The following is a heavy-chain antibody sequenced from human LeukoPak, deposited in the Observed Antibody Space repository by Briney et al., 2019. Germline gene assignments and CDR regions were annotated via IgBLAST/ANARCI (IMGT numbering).Heavy chain of an antibody. CDR2: ISYDGSNK. CDR1: GFTFSSYG. Sequence: PGRSLRLSCAASGFTFSSYGMHWVRQAPGKGLEWVAVISYDGSNKYYADSVKGRFTIPRDNSKNTLYLRMNSLRAEDTAVYYCAKDLSSSWSLDYWGQGTLVTVSS. V-gene: IGHV3-30*18. CDR3: AKDLSSSWSLDY. D-gene: IGHD6-13*01. J-gene: IGHJ4*02.